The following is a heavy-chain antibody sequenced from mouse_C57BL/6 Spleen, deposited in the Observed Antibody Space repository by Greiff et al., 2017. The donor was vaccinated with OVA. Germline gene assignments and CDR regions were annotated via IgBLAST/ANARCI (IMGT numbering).Heavy chain of an antibody. Sequence: VQLQQSGAELVKPGASVKMSCKASGYTFTSYWITWVKQRPGQGLEWIGDIYPGSGSTAYNQKFKGKAILTADKSSSTAYMERRSLTSEDSAVYYCTREGSNYGAWFAYWGQGTLVTVSA. J-gene: IGHJ3*01. V-gene: IGHV1-55*01. CDR1: GYTFTSYW. CDR3: TREGSNYGAWFAY. CDR2: IYPGSGST. D-gene: IGHD2-5*01.